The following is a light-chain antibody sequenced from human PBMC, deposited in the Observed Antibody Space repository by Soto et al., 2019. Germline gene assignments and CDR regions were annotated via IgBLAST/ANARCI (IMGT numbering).Light chain of an antibody. V-gene: IGKV3-15*01. CDR1: QSIGRN. J-gene: IGKJ3*01. CDR3: QQYSNWPFT. Sequence: EIVMTQSPATLSVSPGERATLSCRASQSIGRNLAWYHQKPGQAPRVLIYDASTRVSGIPASFSASGSGTEFTLTITSLQSEDFAVYYCQQYSNWPFTFXPGTKVDIK. CDR2: DAS.